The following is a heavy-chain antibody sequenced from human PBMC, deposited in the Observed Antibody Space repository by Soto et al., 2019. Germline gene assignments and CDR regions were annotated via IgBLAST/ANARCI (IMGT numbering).Heavy chain of an antibody. CDR3: ARGIAVAGIVY. CDR2: IKQDGSEK. V-gene: IGHV3-7*04. CDR1: GFTFSSYW. J-gene: IGHJ4*02. Sequence: EVQLVESGGGLVQPGGSLRLSCAASGFTFSSYWMSWVRQAPGKGLEWVANIKQDGSEKYYVYSVKGRFTISRDNAKNSLYLQMNSLRAEHTAVYYCARGIAVAGIVYWGQGTLVTVSS. D-gene: IGHD6-19*01.